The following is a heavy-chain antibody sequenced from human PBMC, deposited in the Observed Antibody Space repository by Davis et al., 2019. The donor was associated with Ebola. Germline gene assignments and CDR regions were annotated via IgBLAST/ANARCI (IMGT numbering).Heavy chain of an antibody. D-gene: IGHD2-2*02. V-gene: IGHV4-59*12. CDR3: ARDVVVVPAAIVGYGMDV. CDR1: GGSISSYY. Sequence: SETLSLTCTVSGGSISSYYWSWIRQPPGKGLEWIGSIYHSGSTNYNPSLKSRVTISVDKSKNQFSLKLSSVTAADTAVYYCARDVVVVPAAIVGYGMDVWGKGTTVTVSS. J-gene: IGHJ6*04. CDR2: IYHSGST.